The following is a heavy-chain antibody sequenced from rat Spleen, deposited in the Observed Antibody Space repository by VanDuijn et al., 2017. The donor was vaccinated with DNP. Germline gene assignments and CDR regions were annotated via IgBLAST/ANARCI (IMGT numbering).Heavy chain of an antibody. D-gene: IGHD3-1*01. CDR3: ASHPLDA. CDR1: GFTFSDYH. CDR2: IFYDDTRT. V-gene: IGHV5S10*01. J-gene: IGHJ4*01. Sequence: EVQLVESGGGLVQPGRSLKLSCAASGFTFSDYHMAWVRQAPKKGLEWVATIFYDDTRTYYRDSVKGRFTISRDNAKNTLYLQMNRLRSEDTATYYCASHPLDAWGQGTSVTVSS.